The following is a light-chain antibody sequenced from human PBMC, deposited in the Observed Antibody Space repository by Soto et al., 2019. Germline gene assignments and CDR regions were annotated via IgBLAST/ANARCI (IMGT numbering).Light chain of an antibody. CDR3: SSYAGSSNV. CDR1: SGDVGRFNY. CDR2: EVS. Sequence: QSALTQPPSASGSPGESVTISCTGTSGDVGRFNYVSWYQQHPGKAPKLMIHEVSKRPSGVPDRFSASKSGNTASLTVSGLQPEDEAEYYCSSYAGSSNVFGTGTKLTVL. J-gene: IGLJ1*01. V-gene: IGLV2-8*01.